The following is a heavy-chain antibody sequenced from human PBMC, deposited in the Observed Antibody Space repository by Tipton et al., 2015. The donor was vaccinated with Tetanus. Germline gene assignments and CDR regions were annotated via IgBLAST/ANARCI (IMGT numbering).Heavy chain of an antibody. CDR2: IDHSGGT. J-gene: IGHJ4*02. D-gene: IGHD4-17*01. V-gene: IGHV4-34*01. CDR3: ARWETVTTKNNY. Sequence: TLSLTCAVFGGSFSGYYWNWIRQPPGKGLEWIGQIDHSGGTSYNPSLKSRVTISVDTSKNHFSQNRSSVTAADTAVYYCARWETVTTKNNYWGQETLVTVSS. CDR1: GGSFSGYY.